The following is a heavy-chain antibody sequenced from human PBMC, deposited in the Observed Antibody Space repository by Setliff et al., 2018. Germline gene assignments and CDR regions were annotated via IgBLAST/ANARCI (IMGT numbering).Heavy chain of an antibody. CDR2: IYYSGST. CDR1: GGSISSGGYY. CDR3: ATSGFCSAGSCYSFDD. J-gene: IGHJ4*02. D-gene: IGHD6-19*01. V-gene: IGHV4-31*03. Sequence: SETLSLTCTVSGGSISSGGYYWSWIRQHPGKGLEWIGYIYYSGSTYYNPSLKSRVTISVDTSKNQFSLKLSSVTAADTAVYYCATSGFCSAGSCYSFDDWGQGALVTVSS.